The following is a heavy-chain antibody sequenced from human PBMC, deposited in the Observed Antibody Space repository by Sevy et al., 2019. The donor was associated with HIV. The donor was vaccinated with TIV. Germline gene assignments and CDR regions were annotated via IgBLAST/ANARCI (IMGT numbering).Heavy chain of an antibody. Sequence: SETLSLTCTVSGGSISSYYWSWIRQPPGKGLEWIGYIYYSGSTNYNPSLKSRVTISVDTSKNQFSLKISSVTAADTVVYYGAREGYITMVRGVIITGAFDIWGQGTMVTVSS. V-gene: IGHV4-59*01. D-gene: IGHD3-10*01. CDR3: AREGYITMVRGVIITGAFDI. J-gene: IGHJ3*02. CDR1: GGSISSYY. CDR2: IYYSGST.